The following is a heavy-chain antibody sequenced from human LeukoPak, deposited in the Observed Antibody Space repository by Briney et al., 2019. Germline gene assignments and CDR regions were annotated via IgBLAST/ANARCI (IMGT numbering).Heavy chain of an antibody. CDR1: GFTLSSYA. CDR2: ISYDGSNK. V-gene: IGHV3-30*04. Sequence: GGSLRLSCAASGFTLSSYAMHWVRQAPGKGLEWGAVISYDGSNKYYADSVKGRFTISRDNSKNTLYLQMNSLRAEDTAVYYCARDSVYGLPRDAFDIWGQGTMVTVSS. J-gene: IGHJ3*02. D-gene: IGHD5-12*01. CDR3: ARDSVYGLPRDAFDI.